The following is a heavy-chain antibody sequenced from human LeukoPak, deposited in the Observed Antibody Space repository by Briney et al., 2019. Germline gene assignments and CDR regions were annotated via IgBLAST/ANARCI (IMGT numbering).Heavy chain of an antibody. CDR2: IYYSGGT. J-gene: IGHJ6*03. CDR3: ARRVYGGPGRNYYYYMDV. Sequence: SETLSLTCTVSGGSISSSSYYWGWIRQPPGKGLEWIGSIYYSGGTYYNPSLKSRVTISVDTSKNQFSLKLSSVTAADTAVYYCARRVYGGPGRNYYYYMDVWGKGTTVTVSS. CDR1: GGSISSSSYY. D-gene: IGHD4-23*01. V-gene: IGHV4-39*01.